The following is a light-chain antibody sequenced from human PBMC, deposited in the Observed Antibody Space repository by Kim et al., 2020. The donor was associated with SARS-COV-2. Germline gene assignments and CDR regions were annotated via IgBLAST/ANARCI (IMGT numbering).Light chain of an antibody. Sequence: NFMLTQPHSVSESPGKTVTFSCTRSSGSIASDYVQWFQQRPGSAPTTMISEDNQRPSGVPDRFSGSIDTSSNSASLTISGLRTEDGADYSCQSYVCSPWVFGGGTQLTVL. J-gene: IGLJ3*02. CDR3: QSYVCSPWV. CDR2: EDN. CDR1: SGSIASDY. V-gene: IGLV6-57*04.